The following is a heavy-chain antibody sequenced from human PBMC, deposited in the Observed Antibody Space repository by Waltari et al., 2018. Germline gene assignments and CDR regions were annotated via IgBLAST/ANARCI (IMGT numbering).Heavy chain of an antibody. Sequence: QVQLVQSGAEVKKPGASVRVSCKASGYTFTGYYIHWVRQAPGQGLEGMGRINPNTGDTKFAQNFRVRVTMTRDTSISTAYMELSGLRSDDTAMYFCARREHFGDSLDYWGQGTLVAVSS. CDR2: INPNTGDT. CDR1: GYTFTGYY. D-gene: IGHD3-16*01. CDR3: ARREHFGDSLDY. J-gene: IGHJ4*02. V-gene: IGHV1-2*06.